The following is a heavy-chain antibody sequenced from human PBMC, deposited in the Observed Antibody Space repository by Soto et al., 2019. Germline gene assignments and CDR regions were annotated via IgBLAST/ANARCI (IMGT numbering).Heavy chain of an antibody. V-gene: IGHV1-18*04. CDR3: ARDSSSRPRRAYYYGMDV. J-gene: IGHJ6*02. CDR1: GYTFTSYG. CDR2: ISAYNGNT. Sequence: QVQLVQSGAEVKKPGASVKVSCKASGYTFTSYGISWVRQAPGQGLEWMGWISAYNGNTNYAQKLQGRDTMTTDTSTSTADMELRSLRSDDTAVYYCARDSSSRPRRAYYYGMDVWGQGTTVTVSS. D-gene: IGHD6-13*01.